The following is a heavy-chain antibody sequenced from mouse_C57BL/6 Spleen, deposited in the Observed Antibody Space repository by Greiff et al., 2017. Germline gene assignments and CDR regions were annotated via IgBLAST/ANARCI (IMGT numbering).Heavy chain of an antibody. D-gene: IGHD4-1*01. J-gene: IGHJ4*01. Sequence: VQLQQPGAELVKPRASVKLSCKASGYTFTSYWMHWVKQRPGRGLEWIGRIGPNSGGTKYNEKFKSKATLTVDKPSSTAYMQLSSLTSEDSAVYYCAKRANWYYAMDYWGQGTSVTVSS. CDR2: IGPNSGGT. CDR1: GYTFTSYW. CDR3: AKRANWYYAMDY. V-gene: IGHV1-72*01.